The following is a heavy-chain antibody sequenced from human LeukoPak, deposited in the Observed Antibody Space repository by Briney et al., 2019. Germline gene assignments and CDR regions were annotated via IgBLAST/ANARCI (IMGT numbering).Heavy chain of an antibody. D-gene: IGHD1-26*01. Sequence: ASVKVSCKASGYTFTAYYMHWVRQAPGQGLEWMGWINPNSGGTNYAQKFQGRVTMTRDTSISTAYMELSRLRSDDTAVYYCARDQVVGATGWFDPWGQGTLVTVSS. CDR1: GYTFTAYY. J-gene: IGHJ5*02. CDR2: INPNSGGT. CDR3: ARDQVVGATGWFDP. V-gene: IGHV1-2*02.